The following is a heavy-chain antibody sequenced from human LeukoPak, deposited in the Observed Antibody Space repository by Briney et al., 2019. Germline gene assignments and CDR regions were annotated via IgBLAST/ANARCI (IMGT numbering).Heavy chain of an antibody. V-gene: IGHV4-34*01. J-gene: IGHJ4*02. CDR3: ARGFSYGDYEVLYFDY. CDR2: INHSGST. D-gene: IGHD4-17*01. Sequence: PSETLSLTCAVYGGSFSGYYWSWIRQPPGKGLEWIGEINHSGSTNYNPSLKSRVTISVDTSKNQFSLKLSSVTAADTAVYYCARGFSYGDYEVLYFDYWGQGTLVTVS. CDR1: GGSFSGYY.